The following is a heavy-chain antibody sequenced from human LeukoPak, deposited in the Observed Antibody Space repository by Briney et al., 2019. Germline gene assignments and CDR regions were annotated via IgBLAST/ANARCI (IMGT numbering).Heavy chain of an antibody. CDR3: AKRGVVIRVILVGFHREAYYFDS. D-gene: IGHD3-22*01. V-gene: IGHV3-23*01. CDR1: GITLSNYG. Sequence: GGSLRLSCAVSGITLSNYGMSWVRQAPGKGPEWVAGISDSGGRTNYADSVKGRFTISRDNPKNTLYLQMNNLRAEDTAVYFCAKRGVVIRVILVGFHREAYYFDSWGQGALVTVCS. J-gene: IGHJ4*02. CDR2: ISDSGGRT.